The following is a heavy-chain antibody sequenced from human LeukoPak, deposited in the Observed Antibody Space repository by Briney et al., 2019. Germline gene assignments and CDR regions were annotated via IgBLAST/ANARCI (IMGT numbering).Heavy chain of an antibody. V-gene: IGHV1-69*04. CDR3: ARDRPYGSGSYYSLNAFDI. J-gene: IGHJ3*02. Sequence: ASVKVSCKASGGTFSSYTISWVRQAPGQGLEWMGRIIPILGIANYAQKFQGRVTITADKSTSTAYMELSSLRSEDTAVYYCARDRPYGSGSYYSLNAFDIWGQGTMVTVSS. D-gene: IGHD3-10*01. CDR2: IIPILGIA. CDR1: GGTFSSYT.